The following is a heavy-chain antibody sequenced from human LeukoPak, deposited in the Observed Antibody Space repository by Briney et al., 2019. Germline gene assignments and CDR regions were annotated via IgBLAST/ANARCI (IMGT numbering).Heavy chain of an antibody. V-gene: IGHV3-23*01. CDR2: ISGSGGST. CDR3: AKYPLTIFPDYYYYYYMDV. J-gene: IGHJ6*03. Sequence: QTGGSLRLSCAASGFTFSSYAMSWVRQAPGKGLEWVSAISGSGGSTYYADSVKGRFTISRDNSKNTLYLQMNSLRAEDTAVYYCAKYPLTIFPDYYYYYYMDVWGKGTTVTVSS. D-gene: IGHD3-3*01. CDR1: GFTFSSYA.